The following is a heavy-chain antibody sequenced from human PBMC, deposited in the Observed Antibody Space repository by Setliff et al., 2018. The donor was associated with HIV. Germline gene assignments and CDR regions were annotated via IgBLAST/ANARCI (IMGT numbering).Heavy chain of an antibody. CDR3: VGGYNFDY. Sequence: PSQTLSLTCSVSGGSISSYYWSWIRQPPGKGLEWIGYIYYSGSTNYSPSLKSRVTIPEDTSKNQIYLNLSSMTTADTAVYYCVGGYNFDYWGHGTLVTVSS. D-gene: IGHD1-26*01. CDR2: IYYSGST. CDR1: GGSISSYY. J-gene: IGHJ5*01. V-gene: IGHV4-59*01.